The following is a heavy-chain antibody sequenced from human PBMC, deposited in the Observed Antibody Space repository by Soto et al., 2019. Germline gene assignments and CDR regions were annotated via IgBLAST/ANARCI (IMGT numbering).Heavy chain of an antibody. CDR1: GFTFSSYG. D-gene: IGHD6-13*01. J-gene: IGHJ4*02. V-gene: IGHV3-30*18. Sequence: QVQLVESGGGVVQPGRSLRLSCAASGFTFSSYGMHWVRQAPGKGLEWVAVISYDGSNKYYADSVKGRFTISRDNSKNTLYLQLNSLRAEDTAVYYCAKALLQQLVVGYWGQGTLVTVSS. CDR2: ISYDGSNK. CDR3: AKALLQQLVVGY.